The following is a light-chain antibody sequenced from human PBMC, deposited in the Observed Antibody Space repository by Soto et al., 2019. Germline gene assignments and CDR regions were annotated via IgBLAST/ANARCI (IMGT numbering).Light chain of an antibody. CDR3: LLSYHAARV. CDR1: TGAVTSNHH. V-gene: IGLV7-46*01. CDR2: DTS. J-gene: IGLJ2*01. Sequence: QAVVTQEPSLTVSPGGTVTITCGSSTGAVTSNHHPYWFQQKAGQAPRTLIYDTSNKPSWTPARFSGSLLGDTAALTLSGAQPEDEAQYYCLLSYHAARVFGGGTKVTVL.